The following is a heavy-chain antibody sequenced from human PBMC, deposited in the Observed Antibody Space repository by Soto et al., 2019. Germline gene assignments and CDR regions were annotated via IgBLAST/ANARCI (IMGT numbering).Heavy chain of an antibody. D-gene: IGHD6-6*01. CDR2: ISYSGST. V-gene: IGHV4-39*01. Sequence: QLQLQESGPGLVKPSEPLSLTCTVSCGSISSSRYYWGWISQPPGKGLEWIGSISYSGSTYYNTSLKRRVTISVDTSKNYFTLELSSVTAADPAVYYCARCLIASQYFDYWGQGTLVTVFS. J-gene: IGHJ4*02. CDR1: CGSISSSRYY. CDR3: ARCLIASQYFDY.